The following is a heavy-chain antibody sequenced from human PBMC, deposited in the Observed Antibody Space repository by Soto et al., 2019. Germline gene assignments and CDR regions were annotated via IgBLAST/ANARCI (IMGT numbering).Heavy chain of an antibody. CDR3: ARDGDGSGGSPTDAFDI. Sequence: QVQLQESGPGLVKPSQTLSLTCTVSGGSISSGDYYWSWIRQPPGKGLEWIGYIYYSGSTYYNPSLKSRVTISVDTSKNQFSLKLSSVTAADTAVYYCARDGDGSGGSPTDAFDIWGQGTMVTVSS. J-gene: IGHJ3*02. D-gene: IGHD2-15*01. CDR1: GGSISSGDYY. V-gene: IGHV4-30-4*01. CDR2: IYYSGST.